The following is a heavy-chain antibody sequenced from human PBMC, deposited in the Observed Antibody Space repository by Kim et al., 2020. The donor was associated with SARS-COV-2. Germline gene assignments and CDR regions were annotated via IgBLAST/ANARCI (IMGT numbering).Heavy chain of an antibody. CDR1: GFTFSSYG. CDR2: ISYDGSNK. J-gene: IGHJ4*02. CDR3: AKGAPSGGVRGVMDYFDY. V-gene: IGHV3-30*18. Sequence: GGSLRLSCAASGFTFSSYGMHWVRQAPGKGLEWVAVISYDGSNKYYADSVKGRFTISRDNSKNTLYLQMNSLRAEDTAVYYCAKGAPSGGVRGVMDYFDYWGQGTLVTVSS. D-gene: IGHD3-10*01.